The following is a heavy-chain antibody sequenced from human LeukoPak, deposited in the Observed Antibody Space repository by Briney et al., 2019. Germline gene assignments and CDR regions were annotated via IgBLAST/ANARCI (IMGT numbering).Heavy chain of an antibody. CDR1: GFTFSNCW. Sequence: GGSLRLSCAASGFTFSNCWIHWVRQAPGKGLVWVSRIDNAGSITTYADSVKGRFTVSRDYAKNTLFLQMNNLRTEDTALYFCATARNFRFEYWGQGSLVIVSA. J-gene: IGHJ4*02. V-gene: IGHV3-74*03. D-gene: IGHD1-7*01. CDR2: IDNAGSIT. CDR3: ATARNFRFEY.